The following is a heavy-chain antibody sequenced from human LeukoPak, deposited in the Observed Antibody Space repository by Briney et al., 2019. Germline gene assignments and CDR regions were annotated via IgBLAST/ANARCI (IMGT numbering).Heavy chain of an antibody. J-gene: IGHJ4*02. CDR3: ASGARRTSCLDY. V-gene: IGHV3-53*01. D-gene: IGHD2-2*01. Sequence: PGGSLRLSCAASGFTVSSNYMSWVRQSPGHELEWVSVLYSGDGAYYADSVKGRFSISRDNSKNTLYLQMNSLRAEDTAVYYCASGARRTSCLDYWGQGTLVTVSS. CDR2: LYSGDGA. CDR1: GFTVSSNY.